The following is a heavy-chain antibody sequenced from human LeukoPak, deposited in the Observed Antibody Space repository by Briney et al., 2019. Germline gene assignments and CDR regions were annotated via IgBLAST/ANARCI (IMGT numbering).Heavy chain of an antibody. CDR3: ARALAYSSQGYYFYGMDV. D-gene: IGHD6-19*01. V-gene: IGHV4-39*07. J-gene: IGHJ6*02. Sequence: SETLSLTCTVSGGSISSSSYSSSYYWGWIRQPPGKGLEWIGTIFHSGSSYYNPTLKSRVTISVDTSKNQFSLKLSSVTAADTAVYYCARALAYSSQGYYFYGMDVWGQGTTVTVSS. CDR2: IFHSGSS. CDR1: GGSISSSSYSSSYY.